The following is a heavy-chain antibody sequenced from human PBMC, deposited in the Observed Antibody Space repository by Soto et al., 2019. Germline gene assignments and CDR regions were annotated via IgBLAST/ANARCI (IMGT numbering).Heavy chain of an antibody. V-gene: IGHV3-23*01. CDR3: AKRATTVPTPGNYFDC. D-gene: IGHD2-15*01. Sequence: EVQLLASGGGLVQPGGSLRLSCAASGFSFSDYSMTWVRQAPGRELEWVSTLTSRGTTFYADSVQGRFTISRDNSKNTLSLQMHSLRTEDTALYYCAKRATTVPTPGNYFDCWGQGTLVTVSS. J-gene: IGHJ4*02. CDR2: LTSRGTT. CDR1: GFSFSDYS.